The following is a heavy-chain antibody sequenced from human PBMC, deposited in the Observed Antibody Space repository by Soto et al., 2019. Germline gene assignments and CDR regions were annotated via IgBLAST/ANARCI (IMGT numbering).Heavy chain of an antibody. CDR1: GGSISTGGYS. J-gene: IGHJ6*02. CDR2: IYHSGST. V-gene: IGHV4-30-2*01. Sequence: SATLSLTCDVSGGSISTGGYSWNWIRQPPGKGLEWVGYIYHSGSTYDNPSLKSRVTMSVNRSKNQFSLNLTSVTAADTAVYFCARGHYRYAMDVWGQGTTVTVSS. CDR3: ARGHYRYAMDV.